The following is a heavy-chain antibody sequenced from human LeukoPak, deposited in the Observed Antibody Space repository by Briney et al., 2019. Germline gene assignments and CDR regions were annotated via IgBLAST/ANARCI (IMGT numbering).Heavy chain of an antibody. CDR3: AREEPAAGGMYY. CDR2: IIPIFGTA. V-gene: IGHV1-69*05. CDR1: GGTFSSYA. Sequence: EASVKVSCKASGGTFSSYAISWVRQAPGQGLEWMGGIIPIFGTANYAQKLQGRVTMTTDTSTSTAYMELRSLRSDDTAVYYCAREEPAAGGMYYWGQGTLVTVPS. J-gene: IGHJ4*02. D-gene: IGHD6-13*01.